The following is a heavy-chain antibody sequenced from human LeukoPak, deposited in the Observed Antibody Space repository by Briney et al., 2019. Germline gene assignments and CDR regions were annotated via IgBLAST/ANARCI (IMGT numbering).Heavy chain of an antibody. CDR2: IYYSGST. D-gene: IGHD3-9*01. J-gene: IGHJ4*02. V-gene: IGHV4-59*08. CDR3: ARLPLDYDILTGYYDYFDY. Sequence: PSQTLSLTCTLSGGSISSYYWSWIRQPPGKGLEWIVYIYYSGSTNYNPSLKSRVTISVDTSKNQFSLKLGSVTAADTAVYYCARLPLDYDILTGYYDYFDYWGQGTLVTVSS. CDR1: GGSISSYY.